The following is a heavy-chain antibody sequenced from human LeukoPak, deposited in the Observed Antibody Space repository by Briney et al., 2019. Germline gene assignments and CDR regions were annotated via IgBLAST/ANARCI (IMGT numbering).Heavy chain of an antibody. CDR1: GYTFTGYY. CDR2: INPNSGGT. J-gene: IGHJ3*02. V-gene: IGHV1-2*02. Sequence: GASVKVSCKASGYTFTGYYMHWVRQAPGQGLEWMGWINPNSGGTNYAQKLQGRVTMTTDTSTSTAYMELRSLRSDDTAVYYCARDQWLGDAFDIWGQGTMVTVSS. D-gene: IGHD6-19*01. CDR3: ARDQWLGDAFDI.